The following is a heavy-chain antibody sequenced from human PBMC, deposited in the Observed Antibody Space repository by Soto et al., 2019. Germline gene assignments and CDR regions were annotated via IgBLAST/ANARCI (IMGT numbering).Heavy chain of an antibody. CDR2: ISAHNGNT. D-gene: IGHD2-21*01. Sequence: QVQLVQSGAEVKKPGASVKVSCQASGYTFSSYGISWVRQAPGQGLEWMGWISAHNGNTKYTQKLQGRVTMTTDTSTRTAYMGLRSLRSDDTAVYYCCRGHNPFDYWGQGTLVTVSS. CDR3: CRGHNPFDY. V-gene: IGHV1-18*01. CDR1: GYTFSSYG. J-gene: IGHJ4*02.